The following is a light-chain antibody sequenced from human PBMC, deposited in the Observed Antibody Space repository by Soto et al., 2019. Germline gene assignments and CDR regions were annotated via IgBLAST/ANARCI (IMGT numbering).Light chain of an antibody. CDR3: QQYNTFST. Sequence: DVQMTQSPSTLSASVGVRVTITCRASQSISGRLAWYQQKPGKAPKLLIYDASNLESGVTSRFSGSGSGTQFTLTISSLQPDDFATYYCQQYNTFSTFGPGTKVEVK. CDR1: QSISGR. V-gene: IGKV1-5*01. CDR2: DAS. J-gene: IGKJ3*01.